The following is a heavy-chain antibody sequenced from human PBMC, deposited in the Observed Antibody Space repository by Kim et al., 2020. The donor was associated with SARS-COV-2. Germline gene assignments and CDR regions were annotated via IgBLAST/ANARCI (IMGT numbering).Heavy chain of an antibody. V-gene: IGHV4-4*06. Sequence: IYTPALQRRGTMSIDTSKKKFSLKLSSVTAADTSVYYCARDPHQGIAAYDYWGQGTLVTVSS. D-gene: IGHD6-13*01. CDR3: ARDPHQGIAAYDY. J-gene: IGHJ4*02.